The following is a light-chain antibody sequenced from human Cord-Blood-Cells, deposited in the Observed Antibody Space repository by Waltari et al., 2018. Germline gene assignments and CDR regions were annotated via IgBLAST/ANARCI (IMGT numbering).Light chain of an antibody. CDR2: AAS. CDR3: QQSYSTLT. J-gene: IGKJ4*01. CDR1: QSISSY. Sequence: DIQMTQSPSSRSASVGARVTITCRASQSISSYLNWYQQKPGKAPKLLIYAASRLQSGVPSRFSGSGSGTDFTLTISSLQPEDFATYYCQQSYSTLTFGGGTKVEIK. V-gene: IGKV1-39*01.